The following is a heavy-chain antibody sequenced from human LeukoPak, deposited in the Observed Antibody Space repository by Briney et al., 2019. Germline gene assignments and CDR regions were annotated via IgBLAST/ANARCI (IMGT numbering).Heavy chain of an antibody. CDR3: ARDRDSSEFDY. J-gene: IGHJ4*02. CDR1: GGSISSYY. CDR2: IYHSGST. D-gene: IGHD3-22*01. V-gene: IGHV4-38-2*02. Sequence: PSETLSLTCTVSGGSISSYYWSWIRQPPGKGLEWIGSIYHSGSTYYNPSLKSRVTISVDTSKNQFSLKLSSVTAADTAVYYCARDRDSSEFDYWGQGTLVTVSS.